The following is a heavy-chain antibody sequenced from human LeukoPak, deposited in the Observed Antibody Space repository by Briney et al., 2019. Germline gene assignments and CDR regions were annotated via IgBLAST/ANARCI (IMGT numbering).Heavy chain of an antibody. J-gene: IGHJ4*02. V-gene: IGHV1-18*01. CDR3: ARTTYYYDSSGYNPYYFDY. CDR2: ISAYNGNT. CDR1: GGSFSSYA. Sequence: ASVKVSCKASGGSFSSYAISWVRQAPGQGLEWMGWISAYNGNTNYAQKLQGRVTMTTDTSTSTAYMELRSLRSDDTAVYYCARTTYYYDSSGYNPYYFDYWGQGTLVTVSS. D-gene: IGHD3-22*01.